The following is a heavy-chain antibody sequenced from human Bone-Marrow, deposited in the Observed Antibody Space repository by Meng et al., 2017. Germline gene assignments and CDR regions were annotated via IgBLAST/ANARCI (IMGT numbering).Heavy chain of an antibody. D-gene: IGHD2-15*01. CDR1: GYSFTSYC. CDR2: IYPGDSDT. J-gene: IGHJ1*01. V-gene: IGHV5-51*01. CDR3: ASNLKWRKHFQH. Sequence: GSLRLSCKGSGYSFTSYCIGWVRQMPGKGLEWMGIIYPGDSDTRYSPSFQGQVTISADKSISTAYLQWSSLKASDTAMYYCASNLKWRKHFQHWGQGTLVTVSS.